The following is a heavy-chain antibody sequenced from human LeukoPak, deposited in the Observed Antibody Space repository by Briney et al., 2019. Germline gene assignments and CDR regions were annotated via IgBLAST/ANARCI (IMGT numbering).Heavy chain of an antibody. J-gene: IGHJ4*02. CDR2: INPNSGGT. Sequence: GASVKVSCKASGYTFTGHYMHWVRQAPGQGLEWMGWINPNSGGTNYAQKFQGRVTMTRDTSISTAYMELSRLRSDDTAVYYCARDLTRIVVVPAAQGYWGQGTLVTVSS. CDR1: GYTFTGHY. D-gene: IGHD2-2*01. V-gene: IGHV1-2*02. CDR3: ARDLTRIVVVPAAQGY.